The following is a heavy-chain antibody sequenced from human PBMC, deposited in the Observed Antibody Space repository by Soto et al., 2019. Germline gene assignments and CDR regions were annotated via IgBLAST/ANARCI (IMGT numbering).Heavy chain of an antibody. CDR3: ARGFGGADGSALDS. V-gene: IGHV3-23*01. J-gene: IGHJ4*02. D-gene: IGHD6-19*01. Sequence: EVQLLESGGDLLQPGGSLRLSCAAPAFMFANFAMSWVRQAPRKGLELVSAISGNGGTTHYADSAKGRFTISRDRSNNTLYLQMHTLRPADTAGYYCARGFGGADGSALDSWGQGTRVTVSS. CDR1: AFMFANFA. CDR2: ISGNGGTT.